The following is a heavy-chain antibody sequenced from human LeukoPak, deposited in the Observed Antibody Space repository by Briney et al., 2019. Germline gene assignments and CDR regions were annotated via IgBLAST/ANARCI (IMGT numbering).Heavy chain of an antibody. J-gene: IGHJ4*02. CDR1: GFTFSSYA. V-gene: IGHV3-30*04. D-gene: IGHD3-10*01. Sequence: GGSLRLSCAASGFTFSSYAMHWVRQAPGKGLEWVAVISYDGSNKYYADSVKGRFTISRDNSKNTLYLQMNSLRAEDTAVYYCAKDLGDFTYYYGSGTYYSASDYWGQGTLVSVSS. CDR2: ISYDGSNK. CDR3: AKDLGDFTYYYGSGTYYSASDY.